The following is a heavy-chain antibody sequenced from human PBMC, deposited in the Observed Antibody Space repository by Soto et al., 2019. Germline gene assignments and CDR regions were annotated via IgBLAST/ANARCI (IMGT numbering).Heavy chain of an antibody. CDR2: MNPNSGNT. CDR3: ARGRQYDFWSGSLFDP. J-gene: IGHJ5*02. D-gene: IGHD3-3*01. V-gene: IGHV1-8*01. Sequence: ASVKVSCKASGYTFTSYYINWVRQATGQGLEWMGWMNPNSGNTGYAQKFQGRVTMTRNTSISTAYMELSSLRSEDTAVYYCARGRQYDFWSGSLFDPWGQGTLVTVSS. CDR1: GYTFTSYY.